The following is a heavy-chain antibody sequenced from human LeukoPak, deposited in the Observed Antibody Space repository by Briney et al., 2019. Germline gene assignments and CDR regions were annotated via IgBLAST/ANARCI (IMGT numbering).Heavy chain of an antibody. D-gene: IGHD1-7*01. Sequence: SETLSLTCTVSGGSISSYYWSWIRQPPGKGLEWIGYIYHSGSTYYNPSLKSRVTISVDRSKNQFSLKLSSVTAADTAVYYCARNYPYYFDYWGQGTLVTVSS. CDR3: ARNYPYYFDY. CDR2: IYHSGST. V-gene: IGHV4-59*12. CDR1: GGSISSYY. J-gene: IGHJ4*02.